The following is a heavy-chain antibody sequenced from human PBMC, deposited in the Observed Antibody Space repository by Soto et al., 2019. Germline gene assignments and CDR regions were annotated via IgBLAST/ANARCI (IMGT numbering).Heavy chain of an antibody. CDR3: ARPEYSSSSYGMEV. J-gene: IGHJ6*02. CDR1: GFPFSSYS. CDR2: ISSSSSTI. D-gene: IGHD6-6*01. V-gene: IGHV3-48*02. Sequence: GGSLRLSCAASGFPFSSYSMNWVRQAPGKGLEWVSYISSSSSTIYYADSVKGRFTISRDNAKSSLYLQMNSLRDEDTAVYYCARPEYSSSSYGMEVWGQGTTVTVSS.